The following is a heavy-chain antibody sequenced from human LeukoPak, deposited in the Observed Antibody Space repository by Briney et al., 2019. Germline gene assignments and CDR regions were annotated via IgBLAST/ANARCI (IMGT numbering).Heavy chain of an antibody. CDR2: INHSGST. V-gene: IGHV4-34*01. J-gene: IGHJ6*02. Sequence: SETLSLTCAVYGGSFSGYYWSWIRQPPGKGLEWIGEINHSGSTNYNQSLKSRVTISVDTSKNQFSLKLSSVTAADTAVYYCARGYYSNYRYYYYGMDVWGQGTTVTVSS. D-gene: IGHD4-11*01. CDR1: GGSFSGYY. CDR3: ARGYYSNYRYYYYGMDV.